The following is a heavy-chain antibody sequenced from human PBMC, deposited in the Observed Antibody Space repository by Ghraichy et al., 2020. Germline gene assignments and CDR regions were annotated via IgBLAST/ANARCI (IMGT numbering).Heavy chain of an antibody. J-gene: IGHJ3*02. CDR3: ARLAVLTDEDVFDI. Sequence: SETLSLTCAVSGGSIRDFYWSWIRQPPEKGLEWIGYVDYSGSTNYNPSLKSRVSISIDTPKNQFSLRLRSVTAADTAVYYCARLAVLTDEDVFDIWGQGAMVIVSS. CDR1: GGSIRDFY. CDR2: VDYSGST. D-gene: IGHD3-22*01. V-gene: IGHV4-59*08.